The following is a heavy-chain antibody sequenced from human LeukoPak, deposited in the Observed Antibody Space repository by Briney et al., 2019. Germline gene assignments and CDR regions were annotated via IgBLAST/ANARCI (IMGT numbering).Heavy chain of an antibody. CDR3: ARLSTYGSGSSRYYYMDV. V-gene: IGHV4-38-2*02. Sequence: PSETLSLTCTVSNYSISSGYYWSWIRQPPGKGLEWIGEINHSGSTNYNPSLKSRVTISVDTSKNQFSLKLSSVTAADTAVYYCARLSTYGSGSSRYYYMDVWGKGTTVTISS. D-gene: IGHD3-10*01. J-gene: IGHJ6*03. CDR1: NYSISSGYY. CDR2: INHSGST.